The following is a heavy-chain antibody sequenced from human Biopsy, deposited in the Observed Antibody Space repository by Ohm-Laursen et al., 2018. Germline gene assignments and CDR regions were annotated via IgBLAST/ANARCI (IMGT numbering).Heavy chain of an antibody. Sequence: SLRLSCAASGFSFSTYGIYWVRQAPGRGLEWVSYISGGGTIYYGDSMKGRVTISRDNAKNSLYLQMHSLRAEDTAVYYCARDTRWSPYSMDVWGQGTTVTVSS. V-gene: IGHV3-48*03. CDR2: ISGGGTI. D-gene: IGHD4-23*01. J-gene: IGHJ6*02. CDR3: ARDTRWSPYSMDV. CDR1: GFSFSTYG.